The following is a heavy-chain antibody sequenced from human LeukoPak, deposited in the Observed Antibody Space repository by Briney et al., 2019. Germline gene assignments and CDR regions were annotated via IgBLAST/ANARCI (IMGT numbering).Heavy chain of an antibody. Sequence: GGSLRLSCAASGFTFSSYWMSWVRQAPGKGLEWVANIKQDGSEKYYVDSVKGRFTVSRDNAKNSLYLQMNSLRAVDTAVYYCAREDYGAPSFDYWGQGTLVTVSS. D-gene: IGHD4-17*01. CDR1: GFTFSSYW. V-gene: IGHV3-7*01. CDR3: AREDYGAPSFDY. CDR2: IKQDGSEK. J-gene: IGHJ4*02.